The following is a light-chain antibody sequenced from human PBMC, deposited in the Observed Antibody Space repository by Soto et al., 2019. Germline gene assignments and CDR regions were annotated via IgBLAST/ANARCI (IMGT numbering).Light chain of an antibody. CDR2: DAS. J-gene: IGKJ1*01. V-gene: IGKV1-5*01. CDR1: QNIGTS. Sequence: DIPMNKSHSTLSAAVGARVTTSCRASQNIGTSLAFYQPTPGKAPKLLISDASTLESGVPSRFCGSRSGTAFNLYITSLQPEDFATYYCQQCFWYWTVGQGTKVDI. CDR3: QQCFWYWT.